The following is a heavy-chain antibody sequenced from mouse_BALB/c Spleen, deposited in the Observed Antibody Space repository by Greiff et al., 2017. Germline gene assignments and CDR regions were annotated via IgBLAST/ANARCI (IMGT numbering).Heavy chain of an antibody. D-gene: IGHD1-1*01. CDR1: GFTFSSFG. J-gene: IGHJ3*01. CDR3: ASYGSSWFAY. CDR2: ISSGSSTI. V-gene: IGHV5-17*02. Sequence: EVHLVESGGGLVQPGGSRKLSCAASGFTFSSFGMHWVRQAPEKGLEWVAYISSGSSTIYYADTVKGRFTISRDNPKNTLFLQMTSLRSEDTAMYYGASYGSSWFAYWGQGTLVTVSA.